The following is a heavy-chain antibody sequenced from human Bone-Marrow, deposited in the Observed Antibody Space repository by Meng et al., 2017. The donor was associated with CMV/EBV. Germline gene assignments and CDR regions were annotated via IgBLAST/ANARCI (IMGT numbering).Heavy chain of an antibody. CDR3: ARAYLVVGGAFDI. CDR2: IYYSGST. V-gene: IGHV4-61*01. D-gene: IGHD2-15*01. Sequence: SETLSLTCTVSGGSVSSGSYYWSWIRQPPGKGLEWIGYIYYSGSTNYNPSLKSRVTISVDTSKNQFSLKLSSVTAADTAVYYCARAYLVVGGAFDIWGQGTMVTVS. CDR1: GGSVSSGSYY. J-gene: IGHJ3*02.